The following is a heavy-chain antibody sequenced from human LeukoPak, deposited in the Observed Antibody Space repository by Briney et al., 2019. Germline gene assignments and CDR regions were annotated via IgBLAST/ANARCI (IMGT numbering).Heavy chain of an antibody. J-gene: IGHJ3*02. CDR2: ISSSSSTI. V-gene: IGHV3-48*01. CDR3: ARACCGIVVVPAASGAFDI. D-gene: IGHD2-2*01. CDR1: GFTFSSYS. Sequence: PGRSLRLSCAASGFTFSSYSMNWVRQAPGKGLEWVSYISSSSSTIYYADSVKGRFTISRDNAKNSLYLQMNSLRAEDTAVYYCARACCGIVVVPAASGAFDIWGQGTMVTVSS.